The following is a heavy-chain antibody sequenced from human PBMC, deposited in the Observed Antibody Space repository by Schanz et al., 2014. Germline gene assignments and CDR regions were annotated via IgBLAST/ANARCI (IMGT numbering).Heavy chain of an antibody. CDR2: IKGDSSEK. Sequence: VQLVESGGALVQPGGSLRLSCSASGFTFSDHWMSWVRQPPGKGLEWVANIKGDSSEKNYVDSVKGRFTLSRDNAKKTMDLQMNSLRVEDTAVYYCATHSSDWFSASNIWGQGTMVTVSS. CDR1: GFTFSDHW. D-gene: IGHD6-19*01. V-gene: IGHV3-7*03. CDR3: ATHSSDWFSASNI. J-gene: IGHJ3*02.